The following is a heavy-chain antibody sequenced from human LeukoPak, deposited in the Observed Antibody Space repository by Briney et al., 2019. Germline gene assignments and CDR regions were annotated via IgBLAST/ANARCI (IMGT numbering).Heavy chain of an antibody. CDR1: GYTFTSYG. CDR2: ISAYNGNT. Sequence: ASVKASCKASGYTFTSYGISWVRQAPGQGLEWMGRISAYNGNTNYAQKLQGRVTMTTDTSTSTAYMELRSLRSDDTAVYYCARVDHSYYDFWSALPGYWFDPWGQGTLVTVSS. V-gene: IGHV1-18*01. D-gene: IGHD3-3*01. CDR3: ARVDHSYYDFWSALPGYWFDP. J-gene: IGHJ5*02.